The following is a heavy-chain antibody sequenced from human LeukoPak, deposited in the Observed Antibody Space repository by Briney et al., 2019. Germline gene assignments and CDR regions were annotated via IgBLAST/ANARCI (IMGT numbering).Heavy chain of an antibody. CDR3: ARDSHGYSSGWYRYYFDY. CDR1: GGSISSSSYY. D-gene: IGHD6-19*01. J-gene: IGHJ4*02. V-gene: IGHV4-39*07. Sequence: SETLSLTCTVSGGSISSSSYYWGWIRQPPGKGLEWIGSIYYSGSTYYNPSLKSRVTISVDTSKNQFSLKLSSVTAADTAVYYCARDSHGYSSGWYRYYFDYWGQGTLVTVSS. CDR2: IYYSGST.